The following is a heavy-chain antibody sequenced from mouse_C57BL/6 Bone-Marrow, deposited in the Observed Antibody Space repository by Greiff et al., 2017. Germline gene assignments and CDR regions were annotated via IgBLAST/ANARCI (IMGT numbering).Heavy chain of an antibody. CDR3: ARGTWDNFDY. D-gene: IGHD4-1*01. CDR1: GYTFTDYY. Sequence: VQRVESGAELVRPGASVKLSCKASGYTFTDYYINWVKQRPGQGLEWIARIYPGSGNTYYNEKFKGKATLTAEKSSSTAYMQLSSLTSEDSAVYFCARGTWDNFDYWGQGTTLTVSS. J-gene: IGHJ2*01. V-gene: IGHV1-76*01. CDR2: IYPGSGNT.